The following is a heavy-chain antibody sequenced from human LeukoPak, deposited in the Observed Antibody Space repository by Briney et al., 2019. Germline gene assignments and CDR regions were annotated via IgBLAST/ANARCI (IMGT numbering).Heavy chain of an antibody. CDR2: IYYTGST. Sequence: SETLSLSCTVSGGSMSTYYWTWIRQPPGKGLEWIGFIYYTGSTNYNPSLKSRVTISVDTSKNQFSLKLSSVTAADTAVYYCAGMRITTPTVRTLDYWGQGSLVTVSS. V-gene: IGHV4-59*01. CDR3: AGMRITTPTVRTLDY. CDR1: GGSMSTYY. D-gene: IGHD1-14*01. J-gene: IGHJ4*02.